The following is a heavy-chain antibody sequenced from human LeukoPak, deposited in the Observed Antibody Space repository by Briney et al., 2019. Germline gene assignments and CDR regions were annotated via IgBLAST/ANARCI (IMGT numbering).Heavy chain of an antibody. CDR1: GFTFSNNG. V-gene: IGHV3-23*01. D-gene: IGHD3-22*01. CDR2: ISGGGDTT. J-gene: IGHJ4*02. CDR3: AKTNGYYDY. Sequence: GGSLRLSCAASGFTFSNNGMSWVRQSPGRGLEWVSGISGGGDTTYYAESVKGRFTISRDNSKNTLFLQMNSLAAEDTAVYYCAKTNGYYDYWGQGTLVAVSS.